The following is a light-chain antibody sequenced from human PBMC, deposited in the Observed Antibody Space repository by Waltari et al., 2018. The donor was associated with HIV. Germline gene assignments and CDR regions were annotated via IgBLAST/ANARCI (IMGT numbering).Light chain of an antibody. CDR2: AAA. Sequence: EIVLTPSPGTLSLSPGERATLSCKASQSVNSNYLARYQQEPGQAPRLLIYAAASRATGITAMLRGSRSGTDFTLTISRLEPEDFAVYDCQQYGSSPDTFGQGTNLEMK. V-gene: IGKV3-20*01. J-gene: IGKJ2*01. CDR3: QQYGSSPDT. CDR1: QSVNSNY.